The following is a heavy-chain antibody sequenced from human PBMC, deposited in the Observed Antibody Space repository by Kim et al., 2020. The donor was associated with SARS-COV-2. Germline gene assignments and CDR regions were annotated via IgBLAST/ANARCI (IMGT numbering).Heavy chain of an antibody. CDR3: AKDNGNSCDY. CDR2: ISYDGSNK. Sequence: GGSLRLSCAASGFTFSSYAMHWVRQAPGKGLEWVAVISYDGSNKYYADSVKGRFTISRDNSKNTLSLQMNRLRAEDTAVYYCAKDNGNSCDYWCQGTLVT. J-gene: IGHJ4*02. D-gene: IGHD2-8*01. V-gene: IGHV3-30*04. CDR1: GFTFSSYA.